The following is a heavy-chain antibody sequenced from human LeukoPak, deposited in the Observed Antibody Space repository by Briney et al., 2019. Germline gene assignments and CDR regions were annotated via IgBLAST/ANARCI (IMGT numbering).Heavy chain of an antibody. J-gene: IGHJ4*02. CDR1: GYTFTNYH. CDR2: VSTNDGNT. Sequence: ASVKVSCKASGYTFTNYHIAWVRQAPGQGLEWMGWVSTNDGNTVYAQRLQGRVTMTTDTSTSVAYMELRSLTSDDTAVYYCTRAPPGMTMMTDYWGQGTLVTVSS. CDR3: TRAPPGMTMMTDY. D-gene: IGHD3-22*01. V-gene: IGHV1-18*01.